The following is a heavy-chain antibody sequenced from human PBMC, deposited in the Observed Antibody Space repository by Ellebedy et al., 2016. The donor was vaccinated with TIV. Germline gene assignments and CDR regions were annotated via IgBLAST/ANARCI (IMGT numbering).Heavy chain of an antibody. V-gene: IGHV1-69*13. D-gene: IGHD7-27*01. CDR3: AREAGDMGAFNM. CDR2: IIPLFDRT. Sequence: AASVKVSCKASGGTFSTYGIIWLRQAPGQGLEWPGGIIPLFDRTTYGQKVQGRVSITADECTSTAHMELSSLRSEDTAVYYCAREAGDMGAFNMWGQGTMVTVSS. CDR1: GGTFSTYG. J-gene: IGHJ3*02.